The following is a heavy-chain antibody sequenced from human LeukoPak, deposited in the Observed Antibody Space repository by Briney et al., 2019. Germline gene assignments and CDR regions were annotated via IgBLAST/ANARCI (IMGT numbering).Heavy chain of an antibody. CDR1: GGSISSSSYY. V-gene: IGHV4-39*07. CDR3: ARDPIAVADIGYDAFDI. CDR2: IYYSGST. D-gene: IGHD6-19*01. J-gene: IGHJ3*02. Sequence: SETLSLTCTVSGGSISSSSYYWGWIRQPPGKGLEWIGSIYYSGSTYYNPSLKSRVTISVDTSRNQFSLKLSSVTAADTAVYYCARDPIAVADIGYDAFDIWGQGTMVTVSS.